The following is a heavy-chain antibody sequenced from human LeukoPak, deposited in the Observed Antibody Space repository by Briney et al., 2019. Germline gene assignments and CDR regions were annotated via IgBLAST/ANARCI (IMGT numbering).Heavy chain of an antibody. CDR2: IRYDGNDK. CDR1: GFTFSGYG. CDR3: ASRNSNGYFGTP. D-gene: IGHD3-22*01. J-gene: IGHJ5*02. Sequence: GGSLRLSCAASGFTFSGYGMHWVRQAPGKGLEWVAFIRYDGNDKYYADSVKGRFTISRDNSKNTLYLQMNSLRAEDTAVYYCASRNSNGYFGTPWGQGTLATVSS. V-gene: IGHV3-30*02.